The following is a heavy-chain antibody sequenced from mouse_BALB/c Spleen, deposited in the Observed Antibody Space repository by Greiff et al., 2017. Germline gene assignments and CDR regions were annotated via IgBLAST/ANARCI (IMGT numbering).Heavy chain of an antibody. CDR1: GFTFNTYA. V-gene: IGHV10-1*02. CDR3: VADYYAMDY. Sequence: VQRVESGGGLVQPKGSLKLSCAASGFTFNTYAMNWVRQAPGKGLEWVARIRSKSNNYATYYADSVKDRFTISRDDSQSMLYLQMNNLKTEDTAMYYCVADYYAMDYWGQGTSVTVSS. J-gene: IGHJ4*01. CDR2: IRSKSNNYAT.